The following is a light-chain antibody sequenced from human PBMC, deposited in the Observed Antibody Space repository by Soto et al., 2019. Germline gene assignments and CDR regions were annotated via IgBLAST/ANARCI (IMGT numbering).Light chain of an antibody. CDR3: QRYRSYWT. CDR2: DAS. J-gene: IGKJ1*01. Sequence: DIQMTQSPSTLSASVGDRVTITCRASQSITTWLAWYQQKPGKAPKLLIYDASKLEIGVPSRFSGSGSGKEFPMTISRLQADDFASYYWQRYRSYWTFGQWTKVDIK. V-gene: IGKV1-5*01. CDR1: QSITTW.